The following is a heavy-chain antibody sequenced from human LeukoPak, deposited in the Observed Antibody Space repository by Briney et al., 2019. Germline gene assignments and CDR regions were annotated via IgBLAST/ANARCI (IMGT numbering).Heavy chain of an antibody. D-gene: IGHD6-13*01. CDR2: ISSSGSTI. CDR3: AKGIAAAGAKSSWFDP. V-gene: IGHV3-11*01. Sequence: GGSLRLSCAASGFTFSDYYMSWIRQAPGKGLEWVSYISSSGSTIYYADSVKGRFTISRDNAKNSLYLQMNSLRAEDTALYYCAKGIAAAGAKSSWFDPWGQGTLVTVSS. CDR1: GFTFSDYY. J-gene: IGHJ5*02.